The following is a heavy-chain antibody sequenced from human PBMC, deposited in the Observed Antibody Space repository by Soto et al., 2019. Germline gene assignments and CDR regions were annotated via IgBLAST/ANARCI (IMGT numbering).Heavy chain of an antibody. J-gene: IGHJ6*02. CDR3: ARAGVTVRGVITYYYYGMDV. CDR2: INHSGST. Sequence: KPLETLSLTCAVYGGSFSGYYWSWIRQPPGKGLEWIGEINHSGSTNYNPSLKSRVTISVDTSKNQFSLKLSSVTAADTAVYYCARAGVTVRGVITYYYYGMDVWGQGTTVTVSS. V-gene: IGHV4-34*01. D-gene: IGHD3-10*01. CDR1: GGSFSGYY.